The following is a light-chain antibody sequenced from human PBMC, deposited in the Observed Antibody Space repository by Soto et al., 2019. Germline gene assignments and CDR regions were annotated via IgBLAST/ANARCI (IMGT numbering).Light chain of an antibody. V-gene: IGKV3-11*01. J-gene: IGKJ4*01. Sequence: EIVLTQPPATLSLAAGERATLSCRASQSVSNYLAWYQQKPGQAPRLLIYDASNRATGIPARFSGSGSGTDFTLTISSLEPEDFAVYYCQQRSNWPLLTFGGGTKVEIK. CDR2: DAS. CDR1: QSVSNY. CDR3: QQRSNWPLLT.